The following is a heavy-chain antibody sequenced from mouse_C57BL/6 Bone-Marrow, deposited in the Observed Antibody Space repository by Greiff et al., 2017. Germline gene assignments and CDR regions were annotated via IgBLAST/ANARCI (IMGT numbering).Heavy chain of an antibody. Sequence: QVQLQQPGAELVMPGASVKLSCKASGYTFTSYWMHWVKQRPGQGLECIGEIDPSDSYTNYNQKFKGQSTFTVDNSSSTAYMQLSSMTSEDSAVYYWAREGFTTVPSYWYFEVWGTGTTVTVSS. J-gene: IGHJ1*03. V-gene: IGHV1-69*01. CDR2: IDPSDSYT. CDR1: GYTFTSYW. D-gene: IGHD1-1*01. CDR3: AREGFTTVPSYWYFEV.